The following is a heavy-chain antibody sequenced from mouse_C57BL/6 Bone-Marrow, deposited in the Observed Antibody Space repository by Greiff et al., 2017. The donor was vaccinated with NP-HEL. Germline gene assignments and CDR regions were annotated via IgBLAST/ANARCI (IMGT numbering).Heavy chain of an antibody. Sequence: QVQLQQPGAELVKPGASVKMSCKASGYTFTSYWITWVKQRPGQGLEWIGDIYPGSGSTNYNEKFKSKATLTVDTSSSTAYMQLSSLTSEDSAVYYGARAGDYYGSSAISMDYWGQGTSVTVSS. D-gene: IGHD1-1*01. J-gene: IGHJ4*01. CDR2: IYPGSGST. CDR3: ARAGDYYGSSAISMDY. CDR1: GYTFTSYW. V-gene: IGHV1-55*01.